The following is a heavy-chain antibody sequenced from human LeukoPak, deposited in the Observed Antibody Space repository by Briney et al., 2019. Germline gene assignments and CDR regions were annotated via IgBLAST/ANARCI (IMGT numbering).Heavy chain of an antibody. CDR1: GFTFNSYW. V-gene: IGHV3-7*01. Sequence: GGSLRLSCAASGFTFNSYWMTWIRQAPGRGLEWVANIKHDGSEKYYLDSVKGRFTVSRDNAKNSLFLQMNSLRAEGTAVYYCARDPLSYLGEIDTSSYYFDYWGPGTLATVSS. D-gene: IGHD3-16*02. CDR3: ARDPLSYLGEIDTSSYYFDY. J-gene: IGHJ4*02. CDR2: IKHDGSEK.